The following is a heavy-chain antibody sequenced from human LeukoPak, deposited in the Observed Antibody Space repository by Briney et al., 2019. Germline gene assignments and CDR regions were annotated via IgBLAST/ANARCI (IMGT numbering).Heavy chain of an antibody. CDR1: GFTFSSYA. V-gene: IGHV3-23*01. D-gene: IGHD3-22*01. Sequence: GGSLRLSCAASGFTFSSYAMGWVRQAPGKGLEWVSTISGSGGNTYYADSVKGRFTISRDNSKNTLYLQMNSLRAEDTAVYYCAKTGLTLIVGHCDYWGQGTLVTVSS. CDR3: AKTGLTLIVGHCDY. CDR2: ISGSGGNT. J-gene: IGHJ4*02.